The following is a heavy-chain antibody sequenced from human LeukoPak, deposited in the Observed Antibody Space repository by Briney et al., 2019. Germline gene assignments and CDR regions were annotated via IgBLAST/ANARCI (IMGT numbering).Heavy chain of an antibody. CDR3: SKKGQSEDYGKPG. V-gene: IGHV3-23*01. CDR1: GFTLGTYD. Sequence: PGGSLRLSCAASGFTLGTYDMYWVRQAPGKGLECVSSTSRSGGSTYYADSVKGRFTISRDNSKNTLYLQMSSLRADDTAVYYCSKKGQSEDYGKPGWGQGTLVTVSP. CDR2: TSRSGGST. D-gene: IGHD4-17*01. J-gene: IGHJ4*02.